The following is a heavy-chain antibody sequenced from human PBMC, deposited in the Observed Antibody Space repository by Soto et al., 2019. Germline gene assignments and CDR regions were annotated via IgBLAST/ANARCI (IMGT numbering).Heavy chain of an antibody. CDR2: ISVSGIIT. CDR1: GFTFNTYA. Sequence: PGGSLRLSCAASGFTFNTYAMNWVRQAPGKGLEWVAEISVSGIITYYAPSVKGRFTISSDSSKNTLYLQMYSLRAEDTAIYYCAKSLSGLWSFGDSIYRGQRALVPVSS. J-gene: IGHJ4*02. V-gene: IGHV3-23*01. D-gene: IGHD3-10*01. CDR3: AKSLSGLWSFGDSIY.